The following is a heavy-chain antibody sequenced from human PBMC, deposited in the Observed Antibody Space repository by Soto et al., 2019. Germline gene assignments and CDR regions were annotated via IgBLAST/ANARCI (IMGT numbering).Heavy chain of an antibody. CDR1: GGTFSPYT. Sequence: QVRLVQSGAEVKKPGSSVKVSCKASGGTFSPYTINWVRQAPGQGLEWMGRIIPFHGVTNYAQKFQARVTITADKSTSTAYMELSGLRFEDTAIYYCTRDWEITVSTWSFGGFWGRGTLVTVSS. CDR2: IIPFHGVT. V-gene: IGHV1-69*08. D-gene: IGHD3-10*01. CDR3: TRDWEITVSTWSFGGF. J-gene: IGHJ4*02.